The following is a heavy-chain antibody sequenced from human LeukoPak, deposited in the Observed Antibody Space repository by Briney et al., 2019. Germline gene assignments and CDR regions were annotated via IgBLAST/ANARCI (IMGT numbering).Heavy chain of an antibody. J-gene: IGHJ4*02. V-gene: IGHV4-39*01. Sequence: PSETLSLTCTLSGDSISTSNHYWGWIRQPPGKGLEWIGMIHYSASTYYKPSLKSRVTISMDTSKNQFSLKLTSVTAADTAVYYCARQVGGGQKTYFESWGQGTLVTVSS. CDR1: GDSISTSNHY. D-gene: IGHD2-15*01. CDR3: ARQVGGGQKTYFES. CDR2: IHYSAST.